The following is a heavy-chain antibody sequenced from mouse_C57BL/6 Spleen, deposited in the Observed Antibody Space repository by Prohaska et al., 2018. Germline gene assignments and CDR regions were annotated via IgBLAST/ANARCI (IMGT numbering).Heavy chain of an antibody. J-gene: IGHJ4*01. CDR3: ASEGYYAMDY. CDR1: GYAFSSSW. Sequence: GASVKISCKASGYAFSSSWMNWVKQRPGKGLEWIGRIYPGDGDTNYNGKFKGKATLTADKSSSTAYMQLSSLTSEDSAVYFCASEGYYAMDYWGQGTSVTVSS. V-gene: IGHV1-82*01. CDR2: IYPGDGDT.